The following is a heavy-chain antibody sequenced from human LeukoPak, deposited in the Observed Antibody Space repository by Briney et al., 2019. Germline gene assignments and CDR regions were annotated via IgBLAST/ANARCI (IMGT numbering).Heavy chain of an antibody. CDR2: ISWNSGSI. Sequence: GRSLRLFCAASGFTFDDYAMHWVRHAPGKGLEWVSGISWNSGSIGYADSVTGRFTISRDNAKNSLYLQMNSLTAEDTALYYCARTVYSNYAWFDPWGQGTLVTVSS. D-gene: IGHD4-11*01. J-gene: IGHJ5*02. V-gene: IGHV3-9*01. CDR1: GFTFDDYA. CDR3: ARTVYSNYAWFDP.